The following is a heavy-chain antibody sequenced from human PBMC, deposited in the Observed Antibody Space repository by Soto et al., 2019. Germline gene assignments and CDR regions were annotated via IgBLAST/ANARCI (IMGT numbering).Heavy chain of an antibody. D-gene: IGHD2-21*02. Sequence: PSETLSLTCAVSGYSIRNGYYLGWVLQPPWKGLEWIGTIYHSGSTYYNPSLKSRVTISVDASENHFSLKLSSVTAADTAVYYCARVGPYCGGDCYSPPPWGQGTLVTVSS. V-gene: IGHV4-38-2*01. CDR3: ARVGPYCGGDCYSPPP. CDR2: IYHSGST. J-gene: IGHJ5*02. CDR1: GYSIRNGYY.